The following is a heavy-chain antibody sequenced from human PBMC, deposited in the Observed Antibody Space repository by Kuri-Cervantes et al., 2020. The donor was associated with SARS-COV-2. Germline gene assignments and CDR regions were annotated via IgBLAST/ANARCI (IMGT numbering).Heavy chain of an antibody. CDR2: ISYDGSNK. D-gene: IGHD3-16*02. CDR3: AREVAEHDYVWGSYRPHYYYYYMDV. CDR1: GFTFSSYA. V-gene: IGHV3-30*04. J-gene: IGHJ6*03. Sequence: GESLKISCAASGFTFSSYAMHWVRQAPGKGLEWVAVISYDGSNKYYADSVKGRFTISRDNSKNTLYLQMNSLRAEDTAVYYCAREVAEHDYVWGSYRPHYYYYYMDVWGKGTTVTVSS.